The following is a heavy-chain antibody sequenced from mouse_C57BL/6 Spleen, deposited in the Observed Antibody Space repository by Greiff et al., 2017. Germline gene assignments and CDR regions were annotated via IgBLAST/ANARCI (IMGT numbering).Heavy chain of an antibody. D-gene: IGHD1-1*01. CDR1: DSEVFPIAY. V-gene: IGHV15-2*01. CDR2: ILPSIGRT. CDR3: ARGYYGSYWYFDV. J-gene: IGHJ1*03. Sequence: VKLQESGSELRSPGSSVKLSCKDFDSEVFPIAYMSWVRQKPGHGFEWIGGILPSIGRTIYGEKFEDKATLDADTLSNTAYLELNSLTSEDSAIYDCARGYYGSYWYFDVWGTGTTVTVSS.